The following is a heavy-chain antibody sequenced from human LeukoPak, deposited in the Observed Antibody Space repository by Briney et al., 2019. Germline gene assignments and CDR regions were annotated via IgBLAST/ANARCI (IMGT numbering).Heavy chain of an antibody. V-gene: IGHV3-48*03. CDR1: GFTFSSYE. Sequence: PGGSLRLSCAASGFTFSSYEMNWVRQAPGKGLEWVSYISSSGSTIYYADSVKGRFTISRDNAKNSLYLRMNSLRAEDTAVYYCARGRRYFDWLSTTSLFDYWGQGTLVTVSS. CDR3: ARGRRYFDWLSTTSLFDY. J-gene: IGHJ4*02. D-gene: IGHD3-9*01. CDR2: ISSSGSTI.